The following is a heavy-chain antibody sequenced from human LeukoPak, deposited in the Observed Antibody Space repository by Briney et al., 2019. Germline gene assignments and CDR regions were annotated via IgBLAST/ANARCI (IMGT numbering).Heavy chain of an antibody. CDR1: GDTFTSYG. D-gene: IGHD3-22*01. CDR3: ARPLYYDSSGCFSH. Sequence: ASVRVSSKASGDTFTSYGISWVRQAPGQGLEWMGWISAYNGNTNYAQKLQGRVTMTTDTSTSTAYMELRSLRSDDTAVYYCARPLYYDSSGCFSHWGQGTLVTVSS. CDR2: ISAYNGNT. J-gene: IGHJ4*02. V-gene: IGHV1-18*01.